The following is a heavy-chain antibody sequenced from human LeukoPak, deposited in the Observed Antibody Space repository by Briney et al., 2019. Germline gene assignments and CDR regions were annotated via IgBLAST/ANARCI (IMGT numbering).Heavy chain of an antibody. J-gene: IGHJ4*02. CDR3: ARGAQEGFLEWVGDY. V-gene: IGHV3-48*01. D-gene: IGHD3-3*01. CDR2: ISNSSSTI. CDR1: GFTFSSYS. Sequence: PGGSLRLSCAASGFTFSSYSMNWVRQAPGKGLEWVSYISNSSSTIYYADSVKGRFTISRDNAENSLYLQMNSLRAEDTAVYYCARGAQEGFLEWVGDYWGQGTLVTVSS.